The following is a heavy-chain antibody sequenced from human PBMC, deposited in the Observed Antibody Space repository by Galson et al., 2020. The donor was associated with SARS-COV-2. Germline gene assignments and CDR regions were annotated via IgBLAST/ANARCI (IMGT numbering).Heavy chain of an antibody. CDR3: ASFGSGYSGVFDY. Sequence: GGSLRLSCAASGFTFDDYAMHWVRQAPGKGLEWVSGISWNNGSIGYADSVKGRFTISRDNAKNSLYLQMNSLRAEDTALYYCASFGSGYSGVFDYWGQGTLVTVSS. V-gene: IGHV3-9*01. D-gene: IGHD3-22*01. CDR1: GFTFDDYA. CDR2: ISWNNGSI. J-gene: IGHJ4*02.